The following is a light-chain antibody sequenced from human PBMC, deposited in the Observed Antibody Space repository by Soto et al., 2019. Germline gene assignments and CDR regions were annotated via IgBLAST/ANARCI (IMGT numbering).Light chain of an antibody. CDR2: EVS. Sequence: QSALAQPASVSGSPGQSITISCIGTSSDVGSYNLVSWYQQHPGKAPKVIISEVSERPSEVSNRFSGSKSGNTASLTISELQAEDEADYYCSPNAGDNTYVFGGGTKVTVL. CDR3: SPNAGDNTYV. CDR1: SSDVGSYNL. J-gene: IGLJ1*01. V-gene: IGLV2-23*02.